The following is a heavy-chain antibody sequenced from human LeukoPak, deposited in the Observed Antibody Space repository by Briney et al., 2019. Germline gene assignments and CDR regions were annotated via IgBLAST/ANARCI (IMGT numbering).Heavy chain of an antibody. CDR2: MNPNSGNT. D-gene: IGHD3-16*01. CDR3: ARDNDSRDPPHFDY. J-gene: IGHJ4*02. CDR1: GYTFTTYD. V-gene: IGHV1-8*03. Sequence: PGASVKVSCTASGYTFTTYDINWVRQATGQGLEWMGWMNPNSGNTGYVQKFHGRVTFTRDTSKSTAYMELSSLRSEDTAVYFCARDNDSRDPPHFDYWGQGTLVTVSS.